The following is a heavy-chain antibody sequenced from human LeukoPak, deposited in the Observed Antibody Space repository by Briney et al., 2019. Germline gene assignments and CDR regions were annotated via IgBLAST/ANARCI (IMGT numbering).Heavy chain of an antibody. CDR3: ATAFPGESTPFDY. CDR2: FDPEDGET. Sequence: ASVKVSCKVSGYTLTELSMHWVRQAPGKGLEWMGGFDPEDGETIYAQKFQGRVTMTEDTSTDTAYMELSGLRSEDTAVYYCATAFPGESTPFDYWGQGTLVTVSS. D-gene: IGHD3-16*01. V-gene: IGHV1-24*01. CDR1: GYTLTELS. J-gene: IGHJ4*02.